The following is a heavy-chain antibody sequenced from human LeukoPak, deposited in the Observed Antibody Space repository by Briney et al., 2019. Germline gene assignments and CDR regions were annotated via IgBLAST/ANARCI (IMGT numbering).Heavy chain of an antibody. J-gene: IGHJ4*02. D-gene: IGHD3-22*01. CDR2: MYSGGST. V-gene: IGHV3-53*01. CDR3: ARGPRNHYYDSSGLLDY. Sequence: GGSLRLSCAASGFTVSSNYMSGVRRAPGKGREGVSVMYSGGSTYYADSVKGRFTISRDNSKNTLYLQMHSLRAEDTAVYYCARGPRNHYYDSSGLLDYWGQGTLVTVSS. CDR1: GFTVSSNY.